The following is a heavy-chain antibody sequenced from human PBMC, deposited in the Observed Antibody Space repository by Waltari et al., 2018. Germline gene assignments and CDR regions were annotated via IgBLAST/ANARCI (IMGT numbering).Heavy chain of an antibody. V-gene: IGHV4-59*01. Sequence: QVQLQESGPGLVKPSETLSLTCTVSGGPISSYYWSWIRQPPGKGLEWIGYIYYSGSTNYNPSLKSRVTISVDTSKNQFSLKLSSVTAADTAVYYCAREGRSLLLDYWGQGTLVTVSS. J-gene: IGHJ4*02. CDR2: IYYSGST. D-gene: IGHD2-15*01. CDR1: GGPISSYY. CDR3: AREGRSLLLDY.